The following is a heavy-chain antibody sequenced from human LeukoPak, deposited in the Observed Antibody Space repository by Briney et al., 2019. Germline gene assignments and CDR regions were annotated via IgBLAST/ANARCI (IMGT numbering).Heavy chain of an antibody. CDR3: ARVLTMIDLAAGY. CDR2: INPSGGST. J-gene: IGHJ4*02. CDR1: GYTFTIYY. D-gene: IGHD3-22*01. V-gene: IGHV1-46*01. Sequence: GASVTVSCKASGYTFTIYYMHWVRQAPGQGLEWMGIINPSGGSTSYAQKFQGRVTMTRDMSTSTVYMELSSLRSEDTAVYYCARVLTMIDLAAGYWGQGTLVTVSS.